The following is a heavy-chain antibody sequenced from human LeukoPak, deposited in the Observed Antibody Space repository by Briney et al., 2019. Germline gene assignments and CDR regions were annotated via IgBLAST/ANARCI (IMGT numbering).Heavy chain of an antibody. Sequence: GGSLRLSCGASGFALSSYWMHWVGQAPGKGLVWVSRINSDGSSTSYADSVKGRFTISRDNAKNTLYLQMNSLRVEDTAIYYCARGSIEVTGHHFDYWGQGALVTVS. D-gene: IGHD6-19*01. J-gene: IGHJ4*02. CDR2: INSDGSST. CDR3: ARGSIEVTGHHFDY. V-gene: IGHV3-74*01. CDR1: GFALSSYW.